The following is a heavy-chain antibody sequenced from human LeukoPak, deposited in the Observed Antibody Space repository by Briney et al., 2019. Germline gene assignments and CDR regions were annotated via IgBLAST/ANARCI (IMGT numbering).Heavy chain of an antibody. J-gene: IGHJ6*02. CDR2: INPNSGGT. V-gene: IGHV1-2*02. CDR1: GYTFTGYY. D-gene: IGHD3-10*01. Sequence: ASVKVSCKASGYTFTGYYMHWVRQAPGQGLEWMGWINPNSGGTNYAQKLQGRVTMTTDTSTSTAYMELRSLRSDDTAVYYCARDRVLWFGDRYYYYYGMDVWGQGTTVTVSS. CDR3: ARDRVLWFGDRYYYYYGMDV.